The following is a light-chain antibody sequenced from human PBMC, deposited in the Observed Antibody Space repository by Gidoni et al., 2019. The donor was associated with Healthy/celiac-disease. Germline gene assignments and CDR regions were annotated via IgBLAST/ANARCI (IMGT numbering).Light chain of an antibody. Sequence: SYELTQPPSVSVSPGQTASITCSGDKWGDKYACWYQQKPGQSPVLVIYQDSKRPSGIPERFSGSNSGHTATLTISGTQAMDEADYYCQAWDSSTVVFGGGTKLT. CDR1: KWGDKY. CDR3: QAWDSSTVV. J-gene: IGLJ2*01. V-gene: IGLV3-1*01. CDR2: QDS.